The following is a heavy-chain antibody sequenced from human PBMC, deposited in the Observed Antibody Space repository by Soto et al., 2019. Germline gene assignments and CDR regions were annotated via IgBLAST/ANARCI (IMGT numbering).Heavy chain of an antibody. CDR2: IYYSGST. V-gene: IGHV4-59*01. CDR1: GGSISSYY. Sequence: SETLSLTCTVSGGSISSYYWSWIRQPPGKGLEWIGYIYYSGSTNYNPSLKSRVTISVDTSKNQFSLKLSSVTAADTAVYYCARRIDSMSWFDPWGQGTLVTAPQ. D-gene: IGHD2-15*01. J-gene: IGHJ5*02. CDR3: ARRIDSMSWFDP.